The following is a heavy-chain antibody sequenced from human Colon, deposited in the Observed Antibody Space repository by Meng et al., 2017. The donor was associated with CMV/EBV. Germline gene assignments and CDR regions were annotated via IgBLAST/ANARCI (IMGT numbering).Heavy chain of an antibody. CDR3: ARVRLAAAGSEPFNI. Sequence: ASVKVSCKASGYGFSNYWLGWVRQAPGQGLEWMGWLNPATGNTGYAETLQGRITMTRDSSIGTAYMELSSLRSEDTAVYYCARVRLAAAGSEPFNIWGQGTTVTVSS. D-gene: IGHD6-13*01. V-gene: IGHV1-8*02. CDR1: GYGFSNYW. J-gene: IGHJ3*02. CDR2: LNPATGNT.